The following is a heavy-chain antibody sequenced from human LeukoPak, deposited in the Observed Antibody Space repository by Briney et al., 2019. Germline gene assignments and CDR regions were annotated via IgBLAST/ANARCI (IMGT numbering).Heavy chain of an antibody. CDR1: GYSFTSYW. D-gene: IGHD3-22*01. J-gene: IGHJ4*02. CDR2: IYPGDSDT. V-gene: IGHV5-51*01. Sequence: GESLKISCKGSGYSFTSYWIGWVRQMPGKGLEWMGIIYPGDSDTRHSPSFQGQVTISADKSISTAYLQWSSLKASDTAMYYCARGGYDSSGYYLDKYYFDYWGQGTLVTVSS. CDR3: ARGGYDSSGYYLDKYYFDY.